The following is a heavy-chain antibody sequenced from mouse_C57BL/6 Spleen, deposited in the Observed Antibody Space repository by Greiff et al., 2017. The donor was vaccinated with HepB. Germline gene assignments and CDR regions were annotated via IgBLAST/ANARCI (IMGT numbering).Heavy chain of an antibody. CDR1: GYTFTSYW. J-gene: IGHJ3*01. Sequence: VQLQQPGAELVKPGASVKLSCKASGYTFTSYWMHWVQQRPGRGLEWIGSIDPNSGGTKYNEKFKSKATLTVDKPSSTAYMQLSSLTSEDSAVYYCARVDSNFSYWGQGTLVTVAA. CDR3: ARVDSNFSY. CDR2: IDPNSGGT. V-gene: IGHV1-72*01. D-gene: IGHD2-5*01.